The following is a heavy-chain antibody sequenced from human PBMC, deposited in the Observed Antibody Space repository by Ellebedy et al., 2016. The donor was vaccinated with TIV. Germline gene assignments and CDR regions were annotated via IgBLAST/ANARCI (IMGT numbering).Heavy chain of an antibody. CDR3: TRDLGNMAVTTTPSGY. CDR1: GYTFTNYY. V-gene: IGHV1-46*01. D-gene: IGHD4/OR15-4a*01. CDR2: IHPSGGST. Sequence: ASVKVSCKASGYTFTNYYIHWMRQAPGQGLEWMGMIHPSGGSTRYAQKFQGRLAMTRDTSTTTVYMELSSLRSDDTAVYYCTRDLGNMAVTTTPSGYWGQGTLVTVSS. J-gene: IGHJ4*02.